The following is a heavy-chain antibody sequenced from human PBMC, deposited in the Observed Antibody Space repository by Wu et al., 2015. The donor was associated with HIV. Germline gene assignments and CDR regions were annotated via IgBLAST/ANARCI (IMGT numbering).Heavy chain of an antibody. CDR3: ASSPYYYDSSGDSDYYGMDV. V-gene: IGHV1-69*05. D-gene: IGHD3-22*01. Sequence: QVQLVQSGAEVKKPGSSVKVSCKASGGTFSSYAISWVRQAPGQGLEWMGGIIPIFGTANYAQKFQGRVTITTDESTSTAYMELSSLRSEDTAVYYCASSPYYYDSSGDSDYYGMDVWGQGDHGHRLL. CDR1: GGTFSSYA. CDR2: IIPIFGTA. J-gene: IGHJ6*02.